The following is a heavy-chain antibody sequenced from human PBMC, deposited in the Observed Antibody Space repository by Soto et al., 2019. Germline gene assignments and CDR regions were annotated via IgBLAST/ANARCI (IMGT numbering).Heavy chain of an antibody. D-gene: IGHD5-12*01. CDR1: GFTFSDYW. V-gene: IGHV3-21*01. CDR2: ISSSSSYI. CDR3: AITRRDGYNNYYYYYGMDV. Sequence: AGGSLRLSCAASGFTFSDYWMSWVRQAPGKGLEWVSSISSSSSYIYYADSVKGRFTISRDNAKNSLYLQMNGLRAEDTAVYYCAITRRDGYNNYYYYYGMDVWGQGTTVTVSS. J-gene: IGHJ6*02.